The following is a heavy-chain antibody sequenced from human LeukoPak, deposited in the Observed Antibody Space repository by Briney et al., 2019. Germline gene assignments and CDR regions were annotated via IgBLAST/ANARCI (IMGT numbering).Heavy chain of an antibody. Sequence: GGSLRLSCAVSGFTVSSKYMKWVRQAPGKELEWVSVIYTDGSTYYADSVRARFSISRDDSKNTLSLQMNSLRAEDTAVYYCAIGHYRNIPGWGQGTLVTVSS. CDR2: IYTDGST. V-gene: IGHV3-66*01. CDR1: GFTVSSKY. D-gene: IGHD1/OR15-1a*01. J-gene: IGHJ4*02. CDR3: AIGHYRNIPG.